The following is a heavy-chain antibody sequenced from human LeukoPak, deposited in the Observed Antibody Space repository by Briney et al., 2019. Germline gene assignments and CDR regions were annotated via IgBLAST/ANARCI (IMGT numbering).Heavy chain of an antibody. CDR1: GFTFSSYA. V-gene: IGHV3-23*01. CDR3: AKDHFTMVRGVIITWLDY. J-gene: IGHJ4*02. Sequence: HPGGSLRLSCAASGFTFSSYAMSWVPHAPGKALEWVSGISGSGGSTYYADSVKGRFTIYRDNSKNTMYLQMNSLRAEDTAVYYCAKDHFTMVRGVIITWLDYWGQGALVTVSS. D-gene: IGHD3-10*01. CDR2: ISGSGGST.